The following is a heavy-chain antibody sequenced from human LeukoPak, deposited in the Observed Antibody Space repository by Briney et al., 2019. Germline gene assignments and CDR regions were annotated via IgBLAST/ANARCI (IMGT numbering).Heavy chain of an antibody. Sequence: AASVKVSCKASGYTFTSYDINWVRQATGQGLEWMGWMNPNSGNTGYAQKFQGRVTMTRDTSISTAYMELSRLRSDDTAVYYCARGKAAAPVSYWGQGTLVTVSS. CDR1: GYTFTSYD. D-gene: IGHD6-13*01. V-gene: IGHV1-8*01. J-gene: IGHJ4*02. CDR2: MNPNSGNT. CDR3: ARGKAAAPVSY.